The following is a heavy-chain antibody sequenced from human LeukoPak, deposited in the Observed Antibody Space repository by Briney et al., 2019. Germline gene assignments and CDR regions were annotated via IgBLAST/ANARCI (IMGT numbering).Heavy chain of an antibody. J-gene: IGHJ4*02. CDR2: IRYDGSNK. V-gene: IGHV3-30*02. D-gene: IGHD2-2*01. CDR1: GFTFSSYG. CDR3: STIVVVPAAYSPFDY. Sequence: GGSLRLSCAASGFTFSSYGMHWVRQAPGKGLEWVAFIRYDGSNKYYADSVKGRFTISRDNSKNTLYLQMNSLRAEDTAVYYCSTIVVVPAAYSPFDYWGQGTLVTVSS.